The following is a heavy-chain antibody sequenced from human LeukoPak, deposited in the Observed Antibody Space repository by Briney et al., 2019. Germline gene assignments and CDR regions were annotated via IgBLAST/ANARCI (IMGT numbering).Heavy chain of an antibody. CDR3: ARDEKTLHSAGGDYYYYYMDV. V-gene: IGHV1-69*05. Sequence: SVKVSCKASGGTINSYAISWVRQAPGQGLEWMGGIIPIFGTANYAQKFQGRVTITTDESTSTAYMELSSLRSEDTAVYYCARDEKTLHSAGGDYYYYYMDVWGKGTTVTVSS. J-gene: IGHJ6*03. CDR2: IIPIFGTA. CDR1: GGTINSYA. D-gene: IGHD2/OR15-2a*01.